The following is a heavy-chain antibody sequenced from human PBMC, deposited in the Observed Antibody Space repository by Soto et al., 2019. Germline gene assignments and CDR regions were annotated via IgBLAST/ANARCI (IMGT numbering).Heavy chain of an antibody. J-gene: IGHJ6*03. CDR3: AKDNRYYDYIWGSYRPEGYYMDV. D-gene: IGHD3-16*02. V-gene: IGHV3-23*01. Sequence: GGSLRLSCAASGFTFSSYAMSWVRQAPGKGLEWVSAISGSGGSTYYADSVKGRFTISRDNSKNTLYLQMNSLRAEDTAVYYCAKDNRYYDYIWGSYRPEGYYMDVWGKGTTVTVSS. CDR2: ISGSGGST. CDR1: GFTFSSYA.